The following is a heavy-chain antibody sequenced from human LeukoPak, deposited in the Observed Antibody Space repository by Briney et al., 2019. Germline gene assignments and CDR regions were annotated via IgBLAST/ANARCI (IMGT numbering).Heavy chain of an antibody. Sequence: PGGSLRLSCTASGFTFTNFWMGWVRQAPGKGLEWVANIKQDETEKFYLGSVKGRFTISRDNAKNSLYLQMNSLRAEDTAVYYCARDVRLAGVAGGSGSPIDYWGQGTLVTVSS. J-gene: IGHJ4*02. D-gene: IGHD3-10*01. CDR2: IKQDETEK. V-gene: IGHV3-7*03. CDR3: ARDVRLAGVAGGSGSPIDY. CDR1: GFTFTNFW.